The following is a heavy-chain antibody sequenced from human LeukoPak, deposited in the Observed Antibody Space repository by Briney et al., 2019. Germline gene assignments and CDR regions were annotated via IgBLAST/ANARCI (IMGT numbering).Heavy chain of an antibody. Sequence: PGGSLRLSCAASGFTFSSYAMSWVRQAPGKGLEWVSAISGSGGSTYYADSVKGRFTISRDNSKNTLYLQMNSLRAEDTAVYYCAKDRGYSGYDFRAVAVPLPTFDYWGQGTLVTVSS. CDR3: AKDRGYSGYDFRAVAVPLPTFDY. CDR2: ISGSGGST. V-gene: IGHV3-23*01. CDR1: GFTFSSYA. D-gene: IGHD5-12*01. J-gene: IGHJ4*02.